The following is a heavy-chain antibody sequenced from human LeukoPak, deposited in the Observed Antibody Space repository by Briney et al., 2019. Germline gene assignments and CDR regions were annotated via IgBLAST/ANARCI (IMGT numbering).Heavy chain of an antibody. CDR1: GYTFTSYG. V-gene: IGHV1-18*01. CDR3: ARDLEVVTMVRGVIDVNFDY. CDR2: ISAYNGNT. J-gene: IGHJ4*02. D-gene: IGHD3-10*01. Sequence: GASVKVSCKASGYTFTSYGISWVRQAPGQGVEWMGWISAYNGNTNYAQKLQGRVTMTTDTSTSTAYMELRSLRSDDTAVYYCARDLEVVTMVRGVIDVNFDYWGQGTLVTVSS.